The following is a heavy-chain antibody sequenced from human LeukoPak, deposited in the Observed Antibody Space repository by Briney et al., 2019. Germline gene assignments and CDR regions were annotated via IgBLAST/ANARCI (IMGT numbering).Heavy chain of an antibody. D-gene: IGHD3-3*01. V-gene: IGHV4-34*01. CDR3: AREGYDFWSGYYRRTRVHNWFDP. CDR2: INHSGST. CDR1: GGSISSGYY. Sequence: SETLSLTCTVSGGSISSGYYWSWIRQPPGKGLEWIGEINHSGSTNYNPSLKSRVTISVDTSKNQFSLKLSSVTAADTAVYYCAREGYDFWSGYYRRTRVHNWFDPWGQGTLVTVSS. J-gene: IGHJ5*02.